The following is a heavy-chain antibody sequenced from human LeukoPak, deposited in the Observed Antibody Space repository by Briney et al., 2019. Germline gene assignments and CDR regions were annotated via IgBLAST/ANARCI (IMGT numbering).Heavy chain of an antibody. Sequence: GGSLRLSCAASGFTFSSYWMHWVRQAPGKGLVWVSRINSDGSSTIYADSVRGRFTISRDNAKNTLYLQMNSLRAEDTAVYYCAREGTEDSSGYYYLDYWGQGTLVTVSS. D-gene: IGHD3-22*01. V-gene: IGHV3-74*01. J-gene: IGHJ4*02. CDR1: GFTFSSYW. CDR3: AREGTEDSSGYYYLDY. CDR2: INSDGSST.